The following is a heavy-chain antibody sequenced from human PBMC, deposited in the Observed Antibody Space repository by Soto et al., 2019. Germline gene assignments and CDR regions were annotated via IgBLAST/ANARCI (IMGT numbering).Heavy chain of an antibody. Sequence: PGGSLRLSCSASGFTFSSYAMHWVRQAPGKGLEYVSAISSNGGSTYYADSVKGRFTISRDNSKNTLYLQMSSLRAEDTAVYYCVKEFLSVADSIYYFDYWGQGTLVTVSS. V-gene: IGHV3-64D*08. D-gene: IGHD6-19*01. CDR2: ISSNGGST. CDR3: VKEFLSVADSIYYFDY. CDR1: GFTFSSYA. J-gene: IGHJ4*02.